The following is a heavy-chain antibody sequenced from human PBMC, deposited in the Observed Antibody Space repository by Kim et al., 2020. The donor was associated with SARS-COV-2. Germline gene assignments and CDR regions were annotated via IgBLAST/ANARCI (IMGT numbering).Heavy chain of an antibody. CDR3: GKAGTMGSSARIYYFDY. J-gene: IGHJ4*02. Sequence: GKGRVTVTRANAKNALYLQMNSLRAEDTAVYYCGKAGTMGSSARIYYFDYWGQGTLVTVSS. V-gene: IGHV3-74*01. D-gene: IGHD6-13*01.